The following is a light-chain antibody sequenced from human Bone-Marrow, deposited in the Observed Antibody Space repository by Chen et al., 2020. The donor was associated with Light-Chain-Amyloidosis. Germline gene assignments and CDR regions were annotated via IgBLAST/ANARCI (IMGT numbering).Light chain of an antibody. CDR1: QTISSNY. V-gene: IGKV3-20*01. CDR2: GSS. Sequence: EIVLTQSPCTLSLSAGEGANLSCRASQTISSNYLTWYQQKFGQAPRLLIYGSSSRATGIPDRFTGSGSGTDFTLTINRLEPEDFAMYYCQQYGTSPLTFGGGTKVEIK. CDR3: QQYGTSPLT. J-gene: IGKJ4*01.